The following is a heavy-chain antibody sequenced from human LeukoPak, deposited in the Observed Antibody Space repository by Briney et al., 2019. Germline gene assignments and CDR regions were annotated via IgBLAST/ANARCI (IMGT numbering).Heavy chain of an antibody. V-gene: IGHV1-18*01. D-gene: IGHD3-22*01. CDR1: GYTFTTYG. Sequence: ASVKVSCKPSGYTFTTYGISWVRQAPGQGLDWMGWINPYNANTKYAQKLQGRLTMTTDSSTSTAYMELRSLRSDDTAVYYCATGSYYDSSGYLPEARYNWFDPWGQGTLVTVSS. CDR3: ATGSYYDSSGYLPEARYNWFDP. CDR2: INPYNANT. J-gene: IGHJ5*02.